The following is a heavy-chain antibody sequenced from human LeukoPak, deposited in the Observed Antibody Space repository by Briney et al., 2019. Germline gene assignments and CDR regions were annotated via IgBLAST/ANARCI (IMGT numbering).Heavy chain of an antibody. D-gene: IGHD2-2*01. CDR1: GGSTSSYY. J-gene: IGHJ6*03. CDR3: ASTPVPYYMDV. Sequence: SETLSLTCTVSGGSTSSYYWSWIRQPPGKGLEWIGYIYTSGSTNYNPSLKSRVTISVDTSKNQFSLKLSSVTAADTAVYYCASTPVPYYMDVWGKGTTVTVSS. CDR2: IYTSGST. V-gene: IGHV4-4*09.